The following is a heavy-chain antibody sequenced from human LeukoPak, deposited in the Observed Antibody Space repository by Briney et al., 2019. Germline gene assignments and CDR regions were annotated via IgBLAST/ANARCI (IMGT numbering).Heavy chain of an antibody. V-gene: IGHV3-30*14. CDR2: ISYDGSNK. D-gene: IGHD3-22*01. CDR1: GFTFSSYA. Sequence: PGGSLRLSCAASGFTFSSYAMHWVRQAPGKGLEWVAVISYDGSNKYYADSVKGRFTISRDNSKNTLFLQMNSLRAEDAAVYYCAGYDTSGHYLNYWGQGTLVTVSS. CDR3: AGYDTSGHYLNY. J-gene: IGHJ4*02.